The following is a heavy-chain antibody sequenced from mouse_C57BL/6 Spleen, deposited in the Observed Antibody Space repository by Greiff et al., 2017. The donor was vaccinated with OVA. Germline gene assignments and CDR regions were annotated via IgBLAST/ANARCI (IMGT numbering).Heavy chain of an antibody. Sequence: EVKLEESGGGLVKPGGSLKLSCAASGFTFSSYAMSWVRQTPEKRLEWVATISDGGSYTYYPDNVKGRFTISRDNAKNNLYLQMSHLKSEDTAMYYCARDGGSGYYFDYWGQGTTLTVSS. V-gene: IGHV5-4*01. CDR1: GFTFSSYA. J-gene: IGHJ2*01. CDR2: ISDGGSYT. CDR3: ARDGGSGYYFDY. D-gene: IGHD3-2*02.